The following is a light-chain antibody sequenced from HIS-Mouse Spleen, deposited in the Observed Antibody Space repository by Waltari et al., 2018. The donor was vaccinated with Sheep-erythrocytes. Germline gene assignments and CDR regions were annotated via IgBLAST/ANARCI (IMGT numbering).Light chain of an antibody. CDR1: SSDVGGYNY. Sequence: QPRSVSGSPGQSVTISCTGTSSDVGGYNYVSWYQQHPGKAPKLMIYDVSKRPSGVPDHFSGSKSGNTTSLTISGLQAEDEADYYCCSYAGSYNHVFATGTKVTVL. J-gene: IGLJ1*01. CDR2: DVS. V-gene: IGLV2-11*01. CDR3: CSYAGSYNHV.